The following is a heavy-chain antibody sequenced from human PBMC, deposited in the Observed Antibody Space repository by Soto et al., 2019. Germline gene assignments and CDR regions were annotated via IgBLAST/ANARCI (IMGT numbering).Heavy chain of an antibody. D-gene: IGHD3-10*01. Sequence: SETLSLTCAVYGGSFSGYYWSWIRQPPGKGLEWIGEINHSGSTNYNPSLKSLVTISVDTSTNQFSLQLISVTAADTAVYYCARVALLWFGRPQVGFDPWGQGTLVTVS. J-gene: IGHJ5*02. CDR3: ARVALLWFGRPQVGFDP. CDR1: GGSFSGYY. CDR2: INHSGST. V-gene: IGHV4-34*01.